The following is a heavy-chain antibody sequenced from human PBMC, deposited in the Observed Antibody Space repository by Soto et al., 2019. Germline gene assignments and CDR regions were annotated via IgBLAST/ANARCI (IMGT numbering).Heavy chain of an antibody. V-gene: IGHV1-18*03. CDR3: ARAVYGGNSGSWYSDL. D-gene: IGHD4-17*01. CDR1: GYTFSSYS. J-gene: IGHJ2*01. Sequence: QAQLEQSGPEVKKPGASVNVSCKASGYTFSSYSISWVRQAPGQGLEWMGWISAYNGNTNYAQKLKGRVTMTRDTYTKTVNMELRSLTSDDMAVYYCARAVYGGNSGSWYSDLWGRGTLVTVSS. CDR2: ISAYNGNT.